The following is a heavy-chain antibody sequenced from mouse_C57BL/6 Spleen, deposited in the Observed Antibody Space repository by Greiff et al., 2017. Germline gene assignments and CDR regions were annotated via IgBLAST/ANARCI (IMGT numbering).Heavy chain of an antibody. CDR3: TEGYYDDEGTY. CDR2: IRLKSDNYAT. D-gene: IGHD2-4*01. Sequence: EVQLVESGGGLVQPGGSMKLSCVASGFTFSNYWMNWVRQSPEKGLEWVAQIRLKSDNYATHYAESVKGRFTISRDDSKSSVYLQMNNLRAEDTGIYYWTEGYYDDEGTYWGQGTLVTVSA. V-gene: IGHV6-3*01. CDR1: GFTFSNYW. J-gene: IGHJ3*01.